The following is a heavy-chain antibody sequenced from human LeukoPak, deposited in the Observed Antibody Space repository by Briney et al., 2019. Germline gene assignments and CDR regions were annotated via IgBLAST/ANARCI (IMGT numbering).Heavy chain of an antibody. Sequence: GGSLRLSCAASGFTLSTYAVHWFRQPPVKGLEWVAGISYDGTTKHYADSVKGRFTISRDNSNNTLYLQMNSLRIEDKATYFCARGRGSAVGTVLFDNWGQGTLITVSS. CDR2: ISYDGTTK. D-gene: IGHD6-13*01. CDR1: GFTLSTYA. CDR3: ARGRGSAVGTVLFDN. V-gene: IGHV3-30-3*01. J-gene: IGHJ4*02.